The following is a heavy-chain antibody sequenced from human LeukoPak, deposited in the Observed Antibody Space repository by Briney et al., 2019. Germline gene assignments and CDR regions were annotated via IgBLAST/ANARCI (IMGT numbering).Heavy chain of an antibody. CDR2: IYYSGST. V-gene: IGHV4-61*01. CDR3: ARVDYYYYMDV. CDR1: GGSINSSSYY. J-gene: IGHJ6*03. Sequence: SETLSLTCTVSGGSINSSSYYWSWIRQPPGEGLEWIGYIYYSGSTNYNPSLKSRVTISVDTSKNQFSLKLSSVTAADTAVYYCARVDYYYYMDVWGKGTTVTISS.